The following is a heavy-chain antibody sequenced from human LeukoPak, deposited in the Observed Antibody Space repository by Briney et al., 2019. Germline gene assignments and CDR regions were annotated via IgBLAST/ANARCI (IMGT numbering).Heavy chain of an antibody. V-gene: IGHV4-39*07. CDR3: ARVQVHFDWLRFDP. CDR2: IYYSGST. J-gene: IGHJ5*02. D-gene: IGHD3-9*01. Sequence: SETLSLTCTVSGGSFSSSTYYWGWIRQPPGKGLEWIGSIYYSGSTNYNPSLKSRVTISVDTSKNQFSLKLSSVTAADTAVYYCARVQVHFDWLRFDPWGQGTLVTVSS. CDR1: GGSFSSSTYY.